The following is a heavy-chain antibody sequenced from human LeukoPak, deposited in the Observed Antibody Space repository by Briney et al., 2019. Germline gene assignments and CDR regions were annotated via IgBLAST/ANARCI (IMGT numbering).Heavy chain of an antibody. J-gene: IGHJ4*02. CDR2: ISGSGAGT. D-gene: IGHD4-23*01. Sequence: GGSLRLSCAASGFTFSTYAMSCVRQAPGKGLECVSTISGSGAGTYYADSVKGRFTISRDNSKNTLYLQMNSLRAEDTAVYYCAKEQNSKGFFDYWGQGTLVTVSS. CDR1: GFTFSTYA. CDR3: AKEQNSKGFFDY. V-gene: IGHV3-23*01.